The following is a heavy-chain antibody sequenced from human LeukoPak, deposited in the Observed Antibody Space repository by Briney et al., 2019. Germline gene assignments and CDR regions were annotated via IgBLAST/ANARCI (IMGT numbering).Heavy chain of an antibody. CDR3: AKFIPDGSGWWERMLWAFDI. V-gene: IGHV4-59*11. Sequence: GSLSLSCVASGFTFSDHSMMWIRQPPGKGLEWIGSIYYSGSTYYNPSLKSRITMSIDTSQKKFSLKVISVTAADTAVYYCAKFIPDGSGWWERMLWAFDIWGQGTMVTVSS. D-gene: IGHD6-19*01. CDR1: GFTFSDHS. J-gene: IGHJ3*02. CDR2: IYYSGST.